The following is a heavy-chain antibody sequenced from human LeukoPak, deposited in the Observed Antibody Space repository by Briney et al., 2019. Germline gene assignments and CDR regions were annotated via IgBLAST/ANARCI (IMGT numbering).Heavy chain of an antibody. Sequence: PSETLSLTCAVYGGSFSGYYWSRIRQPPGKGLEWIGEINHSGSTNYNPSLKSRVTISVDTSKNQFSLKLSSVTAADTAVYYCASSLMVVTAMGYWGQGTLVTVSS. CDR2: INHSGST. CDR3: ASSLMVVTAMGY. CDR1: GGSFSGYY. V-gene: IGHV4-34*01. J-gene: IGHJ4*02. D-gene: IGHD2-21*02.